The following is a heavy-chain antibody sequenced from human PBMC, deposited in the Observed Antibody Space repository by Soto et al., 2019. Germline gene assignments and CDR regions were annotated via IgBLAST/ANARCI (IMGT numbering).Heavy chain of an antibody. J-gene: IGHJ4*02. CDR3: ARTDSSGYYFVY. V-gene: IGHV4-31*03. Sequence: PSETLSLTCTVSGGSISSSSYYWSWIRQLPGKGLEWIGYIYSSGSTYYNPSLKSRISISVDTSKNQFSLNLSSVTAADTAVYFCARTDSSGYYFVYWGQGTLVTVSS. CDR2: IYSSGST. CDR1: GGSISSSSYY. D-gene: IGHD3-22*01.